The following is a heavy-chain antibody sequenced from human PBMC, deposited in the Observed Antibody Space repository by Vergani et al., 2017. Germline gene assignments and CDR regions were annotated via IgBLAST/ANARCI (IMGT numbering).Heavy chain of an antibody. D-gene: IGHD3-22*01. CDR3: AREDFVSSGYFVY. CDR1: GGTFSSYT. V-gene: IGHV1-69*08. Sequence: QVQLVQSGAEVKKPGSSVKVSCKASGGTFSSYTISWVRQAPGQGLEWMGRIIPILGIANYAQKFQGRVTITADKSTSTAYMELSSLRSEDTAVYYCAREDFVSSGYFVYWGQGTLVTVSS. CDR2: IIPILGIA. J-gene: IGHJ4*02.